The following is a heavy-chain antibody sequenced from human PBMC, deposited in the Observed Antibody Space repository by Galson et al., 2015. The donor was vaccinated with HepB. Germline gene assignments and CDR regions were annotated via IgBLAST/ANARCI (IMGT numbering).Heavy chain of an antibody. CDR2: IDWDDDK. CDR1: GFSLSTSGMC. V-gene: IGHV2-70*11. D-gene: IGHD3-22*01. Sequence: PALVKPTQTLTLTCTFSGFSLSTSGMCVSWIRQPPGKALEWLARIDWDDDKYYSTSLKTRLTISKDTSKNQVVLTMTNMDPVDTATYYCARDYYDSSGYYPNWFDPWGQGTLVTVSS. J-gene: IGHJ5*02. CDR3: ARDYYDSSGYYPNWFDP.